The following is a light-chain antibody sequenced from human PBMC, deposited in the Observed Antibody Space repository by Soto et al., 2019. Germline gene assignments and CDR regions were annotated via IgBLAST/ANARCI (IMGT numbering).Light chain of an antibody. Sequence: SSELTQPPSVSVAPGQTARIACGGDNLDNKNVNWHQQQPGQAPVLVVYDDTDRPSGIPERFSGSNSGNSATLTISRVEAGDEADYYCQVWDSGSDRYVFGPGTKLTVL. CDR3: QVWDSGSDRYV. CDR2: DDT. V-gene: IGLV3-21*02. J-gene: IGLJ1*01. CDR1: NLDNKN.